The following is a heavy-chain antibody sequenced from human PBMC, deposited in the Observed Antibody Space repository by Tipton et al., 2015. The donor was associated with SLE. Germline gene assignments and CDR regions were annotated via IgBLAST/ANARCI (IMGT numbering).Heavy chain of an antibody. CDR2: IYYSGST. J-gene: IGHJ4*02. Sequence: GLVKPSETLSLTCTVSGGSISSSHYYWGWIRQPPGKGLEWIGSIYYSGSTKSNPSLKSRVTISVDTSKNQFSLKLCSVTAADTAVYYCARGTSWVDYWGQGTLVTVSS. D-gene: IGHD1/OR15-1a*01. CDR3: ARGTSWVDY. V-gene: IGHV4-39*07. CDR1: GGSISSSHYY.